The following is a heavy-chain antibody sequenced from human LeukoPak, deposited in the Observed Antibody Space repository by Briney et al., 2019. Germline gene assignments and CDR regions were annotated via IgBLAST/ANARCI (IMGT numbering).Heavy chain of an antibody. Sequence: SETLSLTCTVSGGSISSYYWSWIRQPPGKGLEWIGYIYYSGSTNYNPSLKSRVTISVDTSKNQFSLKLSSVTAADTAVYYCARGYSSSWLAFDIWGQGTMVTVSS. CDR2: IYYSGST. J-gene: IGHJ3*02. D-gene: IGHD6-13*01. CDR3: ARGYSSSWLAFDI. CDR1: GGSISSYY. V-gene: IGHV4-59*08.